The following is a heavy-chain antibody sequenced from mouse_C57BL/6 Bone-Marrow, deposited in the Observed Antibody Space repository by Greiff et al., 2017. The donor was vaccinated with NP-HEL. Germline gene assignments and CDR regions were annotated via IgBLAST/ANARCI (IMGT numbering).Heavy chain of an antibody. CDR2: IYPRSGNT. CDR1: GYTFTSYG. J-gene: IGHJ3*01. Sequence: QVQLQQSGAELARPGASVKLSCKASGYTFTSYGISWVKQRTGQGLEWIGEIYPRSGNTYYIEKFKGKATLTADKSSSTAYMELRSLTSEDSAVYFCASPYPVYDYDAWFAYWGQGTLVTVSA. CDR3: ASPYPVYDYDAWFAY. V-gene: IGHV1-81*01. D-gene: IGHD2-4*01.